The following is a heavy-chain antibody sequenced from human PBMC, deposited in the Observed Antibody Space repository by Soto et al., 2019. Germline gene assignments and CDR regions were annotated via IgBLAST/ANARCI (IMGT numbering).Heavy chain of an antibody. Sequence: GSLRLSCAASGFTFSTYSMSWVRQAPGKGLEWVASIKRDGSEKYYVDSVKGRFAISRDNAKNSLYLQMNSLRAEDTAVYYCARDLGGSYIADFDYWGQGSLVTVSS. D-gene: IGHD3-22*01. CDR1: GFTFSTYS. CDR2: IKRDGSEK. V-gene: IGHV3-7*01. J-gene: IGHJ4*02. CDR3: ARDLGGSYIADFDY.